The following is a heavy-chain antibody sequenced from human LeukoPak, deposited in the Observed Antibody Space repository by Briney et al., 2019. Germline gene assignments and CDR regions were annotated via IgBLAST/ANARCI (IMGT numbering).Heavy chain of an antibody. V-gene: IGHV1-2*06. J-gene: IGHJ4*02. CDR2: INPNSGGT. Sequence: AASVTVSCKASGYTFTGYYMHWVRQAPGQGPEWMGRINPNSGGTNYAQKFQGRVTVTRDTSITTAYMELSGLRYDDTAVYYCARDGSSGWDSWGQGTLVTVSS. CDR3: ARDGSSGWDS. CDR1: GYTFTGYY. D-gene: IGHD3-22*01.